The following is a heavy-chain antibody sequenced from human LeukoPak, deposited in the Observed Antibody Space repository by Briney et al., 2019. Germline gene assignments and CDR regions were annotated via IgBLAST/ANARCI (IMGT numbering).Heavy chain of an antibody. CDR2: IYPGDSDT. CDR1: GFTFSSHW. D-gene: IGHD1-26*01. CDR3: ARQGYSGSYGGGSYFDY. J-gene: IGHJ4*02. Sequence: GGSLRLSCAASGFTFSSHWMNWVRQAPGRGLEWMGIIYPGDSDTRYSPSFQGQVTISADKSISTAYLQWSSLKASDTAMYYCARQGYSGSYGGGSYFDYWGQGTLVTVSS. V-gene: IGHV5-51*01.